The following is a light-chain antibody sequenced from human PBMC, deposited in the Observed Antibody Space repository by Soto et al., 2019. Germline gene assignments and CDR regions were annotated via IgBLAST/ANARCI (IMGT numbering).Light chain of an antibody. CDR2: AAS. V-gene: IGKV3-11*01. CDR3: QQRSNWPPVYT. J-gene: IGKJ2*01. CDR1: QSVTSY. Sequence: EVVLTQYPATLSLSPGERATLSCRASQSVTSYLAWYQQKPGQAPRLLIYAASNRATGIPARFSGSGSGTDFTLTISSLEPEDFAVYYCQQRSNWPPVYTFGQGTK.